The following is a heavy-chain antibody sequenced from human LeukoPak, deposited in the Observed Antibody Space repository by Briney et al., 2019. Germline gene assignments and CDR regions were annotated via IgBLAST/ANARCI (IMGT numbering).Heavy chain of an antibody. J-gene: IGHJ4*02. CDR1: GFTFSDYY. CDR2: MSNTGALI. V-gene: IGHV3-11*04. Sequence: NPGGSLRLSCAASGFTFSDYYMSWIRQAPGKGLEWISYMSNTGALIYYADSVKGRFTISRDNSKNTLYLQMNSLRAEDTAVYYCARADRWQWLVLAYWGQGTLVTVSS. D-gene: IGHD6-19*01. CDR3: ARADRWQWLVLAY.